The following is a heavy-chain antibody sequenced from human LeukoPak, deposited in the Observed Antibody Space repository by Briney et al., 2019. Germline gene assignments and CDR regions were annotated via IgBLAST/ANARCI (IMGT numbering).Heavy chain of an antibody. Sequence: TGGSLRLSCAASGFTFSSYSMNWVRQAPGKGLEWVSSISSSSGSIYYADPVKGRFTVSRDNAKNSLYLQTNSLRAEDTAVYYCARDWNYFSTWGQGTLVTVSS. CDR2: ISSSSGSI. CDR3: ARDWNYFST. V-gene: IGHV3-21*01. J-gene: IGHJ4*02. D-gene: IGHD1-1*01. CDR1: GFTFSSYS.